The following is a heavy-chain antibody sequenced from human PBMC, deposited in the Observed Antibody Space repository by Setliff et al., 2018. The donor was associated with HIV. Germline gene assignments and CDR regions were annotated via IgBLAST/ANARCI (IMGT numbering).Heavy chain of an antibody. CDR3: ARVPPLKAFGGVISLYYFDY. J-gene: IGHJ4*02. CDR1: GGSISSGGYY. V-gene: IGHV4-31*03. D-gene: IGHD3-16*02. CDR2: IYYSGST. Sequence: SLTCTVSGGSISSGGYYWSWIRQHPGKGLEWIGYIYYSGSTYYNPSLKSRVTISVDTSKNQFSLKLSSVTAADTAVYYCARVPPLKAFGGVISLYYFDYWGQGTLVTSPQ.